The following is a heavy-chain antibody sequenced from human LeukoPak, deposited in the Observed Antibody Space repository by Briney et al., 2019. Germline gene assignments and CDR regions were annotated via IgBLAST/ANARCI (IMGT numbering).Heavy chain of an antibody. J-gene: IGHJ5*02. Sequence: PSETLSLTCAVSGGSISSGGYSWSWIRQPPGKGLEWIGYIYHSGSTYYNPSLKSRVTISVDRSKNQFSQKLSSVTAADTAVYYCARDGTDYGSGSYEVKNWFDPWGQGTLVTVSS. CDR2: IYHSGST. CDR1: GGSISSGGYS. D-gene: IGHD3-10*01. V-gene: IGHV4-30-2*01. CDR3: ARDGTDYGSGSYEVKNWFDP.